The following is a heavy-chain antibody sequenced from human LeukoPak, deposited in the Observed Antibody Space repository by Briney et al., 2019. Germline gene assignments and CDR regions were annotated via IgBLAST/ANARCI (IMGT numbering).Heavy chain of an antibody. V-gene: IGHV4-61*01. CDR3: ARGDIVATHFDY. CDR1: GGSVSSGSYY. J-gene: IGHJ4*02. CDR2: IYYSGST. D-gene: IGHD5-12*01. Sequence: ASETLSLTCTVSGGSVSSGSYYWSWIRQPPGKGLEWIGYIYYSGSTNYNPSLKSRVTISVDTSKSQFSLKLSSVTAADTAVYYCARGDIVATHFDYWGQGTLVTVSS.